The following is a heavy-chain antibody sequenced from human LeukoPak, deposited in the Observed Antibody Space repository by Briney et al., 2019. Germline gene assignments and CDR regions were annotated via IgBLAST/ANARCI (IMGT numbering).Heavy chain of an antibody. Sequence: ASVTVSCKASGYTFTSYYMHWVRQAPGQGLEWMGIINPSGGSTSYAQKFQGRVTMTRDMSTSTVYMELSRLRAEDTAVYYCARVGTIHFDYWGQGTLVTVSS. CDR2: INPSGGST. CDR3: ARVGTIHFDY. V-gene: IGHV1-46*01. CDR1: GYTFTSYY. D-gene: IGHD2-2*01. J-gene: IGHJ4*02.